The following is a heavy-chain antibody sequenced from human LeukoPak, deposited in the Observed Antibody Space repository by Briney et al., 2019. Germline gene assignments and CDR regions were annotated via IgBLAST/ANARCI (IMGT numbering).Heavy chain of an antibody. CDR1: GYTFTSYD. J-gene: IGHJ4*02. Sequence: ASVKVSCKASGYTFTSYDINWVRQATGQVLEWMGWMNPNSGSTVFAQKFRGRVTFSRSTSISTAYMELSSLKSQDTAVYYCARADSPGASYHYWGQGTLVTVSS. V-gene: IGHV1-8*03. CDR3: ARADSPGASYHY. D-gene: IGHD1-26*01. CDR2: MNPNSGST.